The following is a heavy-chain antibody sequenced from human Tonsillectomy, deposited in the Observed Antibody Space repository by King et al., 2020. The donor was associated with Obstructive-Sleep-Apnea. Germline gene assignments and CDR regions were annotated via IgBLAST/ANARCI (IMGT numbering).Heavy chain of an antibody. CDR3: VRGMLRQLFECFDI. CDR2: IKQDGSEE. CDR1: GFTFTAYW. J-gene: IGHJ3*02. Sequence: VQLVESGGGLVQPGGSLKLSCAASGFTFTAYWISWVRQAPGRGLELVADIKQDGSEEIYVDAVKGRFTVSRDNAKNSLFLQMNSLRAEDTAFYYCVRGMLRQLFECFDIWGQGTMVTVSS. D-gene: IGHD2-8*01. V-gene: IGHV3-7*01.